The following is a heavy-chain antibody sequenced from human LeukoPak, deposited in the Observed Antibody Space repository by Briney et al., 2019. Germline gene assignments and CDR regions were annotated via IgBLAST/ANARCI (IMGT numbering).Heavy chain of an antibody. D-gene: IGHD3-10*01. V-gene: IGHV4-39*07. CDR3: ARIGVRSVIIFGVFDY. Sequence: SETLSLTCAVSGASISSTSYYWGWIRRPPGKGLEWIGSISYSGTTFYSPSLESRVTTSADPSKNPFSLKLSSLTATDPAVYYCARIGVRSVIIFGVFDYWGQGIRVTVSS. J-gene: IGHJ4*02. CDR2: ISYSGTT. CDR1: GASISSTSYY.